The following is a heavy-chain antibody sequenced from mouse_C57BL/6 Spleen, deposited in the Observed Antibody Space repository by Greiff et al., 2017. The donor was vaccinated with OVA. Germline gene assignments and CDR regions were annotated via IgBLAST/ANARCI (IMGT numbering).Heavy chain of an antibody. Sequence: QVQLQQSGAELVRPGTSVKVSCKASGYAFTNYLIEWVKQRPGQGLEWIGVLNPGSGGTNYNEKFKGKATLTADKSSSTAYMQLSSLTSEDSAVYFCARAGEDFDYWGQGTTLTVSS. CDR1: GYAFTNYL. J-gene: IGHJ2*01. CDR2: LNPGSGGT. CDR3: ARAGEDFDY. V-gene: IGHV1-54*01.